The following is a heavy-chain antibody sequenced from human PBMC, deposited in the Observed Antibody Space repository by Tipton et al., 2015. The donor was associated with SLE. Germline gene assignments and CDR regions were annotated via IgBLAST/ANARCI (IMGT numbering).Heavy chain of an antibody. CDR3: AREAHDYDFWSGYYSGRWFDP. V-gene: IGHV4-59*12. Sequence: TLSLTCTVSGGSISSYYWSWIRQPPGKGLEWIGYISYSGGTNYNPSLKSRVTMSLDSSKNQFSLRLSSVTAADTAVYYCAREAHDYDFWSGYYSGRWFDPWGQGTLVTVSS. CDR2: ISYSGGT. J-gene: IGHJ5*02. D-gene: IGHD3-3*01. CDR1: GGSISSYY.